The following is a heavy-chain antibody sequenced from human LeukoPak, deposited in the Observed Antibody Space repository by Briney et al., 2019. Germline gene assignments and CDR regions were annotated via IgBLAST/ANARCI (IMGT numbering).Heavy chain of an antibody. CDR1: GFTFSSYG. Sequence: GGSLRLSCVASGFTFSSYGMHWVRQAPGKGLEWVAFIRYDGSNKYYADSVKGRFAISRDNSRNTLYLQMNSLRAEDTVVYYCAKKNYDYYYYMDVWGKGTTVTVSS. CDR3: AKKNYDYYYYMDV. V-gene: IGHV3-30*02. J-gene: IGHJ6*03. D-gene: IGHD3-10*01. CDR2: IRYDGSNK.